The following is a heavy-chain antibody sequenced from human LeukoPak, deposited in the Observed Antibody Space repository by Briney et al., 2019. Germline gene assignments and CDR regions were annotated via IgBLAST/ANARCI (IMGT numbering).Heavy chain of an antibody. CDR2: VSDSGGT. Sequence: SETLSLTCTVSGASFSDFYWSWIRQSPGRGLEWIGYVSDSGGTSYNPSLKGRVTLSVDTSKNQFFLNLNSVTAADTAVYYCARHASGWVGELDYWGQGTLVTVSS. V-gene: IGHV4-59*08. J-gene: IGHJ4*02. CDR3: ARHASGWVGELDY. CDR1: GASFSDFY. D-gene: IGHD6-19*01.